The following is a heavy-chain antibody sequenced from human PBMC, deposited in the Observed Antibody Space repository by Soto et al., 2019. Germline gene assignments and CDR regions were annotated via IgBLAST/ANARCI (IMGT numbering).Heavy chain of an antibody. D-gene: IGHD3-22*01. CDR1: GDIFTSYG. Sequence: QVQLVQSGAEVKKPGASVTVSCKASGDIFTSYGISWVRHAPGQGLEWMGWISAYNGNTNYAQKFQGRVTMTTATSTGTAYMELRSLRSDDTAVYYCARDQEGITMIVGGTWGQGTLVTVSS. J-gene: IGHJ5*02. CDR2: ISAYNGNT. CDR3: ARDQEGITMIVGGT. V-gene: IGHV1-18*01.